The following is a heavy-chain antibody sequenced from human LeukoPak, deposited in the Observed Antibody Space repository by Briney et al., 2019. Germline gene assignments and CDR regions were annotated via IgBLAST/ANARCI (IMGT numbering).Heavy chain of an antibody. CDR1: GFTFCGYM. J-gene: IGHJ4*02. V-gene: IGHV3-21*01. D-gene: IGHD4-23*01. Sequence: PGGSLTLSCVPPGFTFCGYMMNSVRQAPGKGLEWVSSISSSSNYIYYGDSMKGRFTISRDNAKNSLYLQMNSLRAEDTAVYYCARDIDGNSVTLGYWGKGTMVTVSS. CDR3: ARDIDGNSVTLGY. CDR2: ISSSSNYI.